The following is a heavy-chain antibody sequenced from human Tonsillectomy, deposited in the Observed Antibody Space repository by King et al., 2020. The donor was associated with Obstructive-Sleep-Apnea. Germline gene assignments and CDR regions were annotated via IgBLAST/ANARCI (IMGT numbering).Heavy chain of an antibody. CDR1: GFIFDDYA. CDR3: AKAHKIATPWGTNFYYGMDV. Sequence: VQLVQSGGGLVQPGRSLRLSCAASGFIFDDYAMHWVRQAPGKGLEGVSGISWNSGDVDYSESVKGRYTISRDNAKNSLSLQMNSLRAEDTALYYCAKAHKIATPWGTNFYYGMDVWGQGTTVTVSS. V-gene: IGHV3-9*01. CDR2: ISWNSGDV. J-gene: IGHJ6*02. D-gene: IGHD3-16*01.